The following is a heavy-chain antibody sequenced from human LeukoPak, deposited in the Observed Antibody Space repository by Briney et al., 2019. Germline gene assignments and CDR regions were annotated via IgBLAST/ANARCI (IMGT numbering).Heavy chain of an antibody. J-gene: IGHJ4*02. Sequence: PSETLSLTCAVSGYSISNTHYWGWIRQPPGKGLEWIGSIYNSGSTHYNPSLKSRVTMSVDTSMNQFSLKLSSVTAADTAVYYCARNSSGIHFDYWGRGTLVTVSS. D-gene: IGHD3-22*01. V-gene: IGHV4-38-2*01. CDR2: IYNSGST. CDR3: ARNSSGIHFDY. CDR1: GYSISNTHY.